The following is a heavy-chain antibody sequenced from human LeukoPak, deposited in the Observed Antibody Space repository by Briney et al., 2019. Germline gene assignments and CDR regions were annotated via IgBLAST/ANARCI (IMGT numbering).Heavy chain of an antibody. CDR2: ISGSGGST. D-gene: IGHD2-15*01. V-gene: IGHV3-23*01. CDR1: GFTFSSYA. CDR3: ETDIVTPVGRFDP. J-gene: IGHJ5*02. Sequence: SGGSLRLSCAASGFTFSSYAMSWVRHAPGKGLEWVSSISGSGGSTYYADSVKGRFTISRDNSKNTLYLQMNSLRAEDTAVYYCETDIVTPVGRFDPWGQGTLVTVSS.